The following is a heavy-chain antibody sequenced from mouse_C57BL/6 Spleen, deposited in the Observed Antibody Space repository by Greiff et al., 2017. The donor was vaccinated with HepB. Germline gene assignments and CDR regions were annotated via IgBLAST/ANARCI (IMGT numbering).Heavy chain of an antibody. CDR1: GYTFTGYW. CDR2: ILPGSGST. CDR3: ARPFYGSREFAY. D-gene: IGHD1-1*01. J-gene: IGHJ3*01. V-gene: IGHV1-9*01. Sequence: VKLQESGAELMKPGASVKLSCKATGYTFTGYWIEWVKQRPGHGLEWIGEILPGSGSTNYNEKFKGKATFTADTSSNTAYMQLSSLTTEDSAIYYCARPFYGSREFAYWGQGTLVTVSA.